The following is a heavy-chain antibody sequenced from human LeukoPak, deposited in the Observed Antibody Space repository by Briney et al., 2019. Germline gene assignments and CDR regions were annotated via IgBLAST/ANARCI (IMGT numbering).Heavy chain of an antibody. Sequence: PGGSLRLSCAASGFTFSDYYMSWIRQAPGKGLEWVSGISSSGANTYYADSVKGRFTSSRDNSKNTLFLQMNCLRAEDTAVYYCAKGIMGLSCSSTSCYEIDYWGQGTLVTVSS. CDR2: ISSSGANT. CDR3: AKGIMGLSCSSTSCYEIDY. J-gene: IGHJ4*02. V-gene: IGHV3-23*01. CDR1: GFTFSDYY. D-gene: IGHD2-2*01.